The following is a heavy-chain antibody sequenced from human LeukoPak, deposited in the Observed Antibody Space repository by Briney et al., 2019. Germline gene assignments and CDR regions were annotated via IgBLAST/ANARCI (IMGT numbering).Heavy chain of an antibody. J-gene: IGHJ6*03. CDR3: ARGAYYYYYYMDV. CDR1: GFTFSGYF. V-gene: IGHV3-74*01. CDR2: INSDGGST. Sequence: GGSLRLSCAASGFTFSGYFMHWLRQAPGKGLVWMSRINSDGGSTTYADSVKGRFTISRDNAKNTLYLQMNSLRADDTAVYYCARGAYYYYYYMDVWGKGTTVTVSS.